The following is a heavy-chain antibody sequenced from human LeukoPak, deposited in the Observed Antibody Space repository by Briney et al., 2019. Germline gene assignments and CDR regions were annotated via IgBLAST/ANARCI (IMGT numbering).Heavy chain of an antibody. CDR3: ARVLDSSTSRYQSLKY. CDR2: IKQDESEK. D-gene: IGHD2-2*01. J-gene: IGHJ1*01. Sequence: GGSLRLSRAASGFTFSSYWMNWVRRAPGKGLEWVANIKQDESEKYYVDSVKGRFTISRDNAKNSLYLQMNNLRAEDTAVYYCARVLDSSTSRYQSLKYWGQGTLVTVSS. V-gene: IGHV3-7*01. CDR1: GFTFSSYW.